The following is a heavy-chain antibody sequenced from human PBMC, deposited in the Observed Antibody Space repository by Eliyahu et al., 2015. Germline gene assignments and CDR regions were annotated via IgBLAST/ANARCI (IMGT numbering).Heavy chain of an antibody. J-gene: IGHJ4*02. V-gene: IGHV3-9*01. CDR2: ISWNSGTI. CDR1: GFXFNXXA. D-gene: IGHD1-1*01. CDR3: AKAAXLRLDPCPRPYFDF. Sequence: EVFLVESGGGLVQPGRSLRLACXASGFXFNXXAMNWVRQVPGKGLEWGAGISWNSGTIVXAESXKGRFTISRDXAKRSLYLQMNGLRSDDTALYYCAKAAXLRLDPCPRPYFDFWGQGALVTVSS.